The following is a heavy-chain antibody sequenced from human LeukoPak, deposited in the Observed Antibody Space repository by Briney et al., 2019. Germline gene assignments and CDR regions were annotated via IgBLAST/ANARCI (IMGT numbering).Heavy chain of an antibody. D-gene: IGHD2-2*03. CDR1: GYTFTGYY. J-gene: IGHJ5*02. CDR3: ASVGYCSSTSCSPYNWFDP. Sequence: ASVKVSCKASGYTFTGYYMHWVRQAPGQGLEWMGWINPNSSGTNYAQKFQGRVTMTRDTSISTAYMELSRLRSDDTAVYYCASVGYCSSTSCSPYNWFDPWGQGTLVTVSS. V-gene: IGHV1-2*02. CDR2: INPNSSGT.